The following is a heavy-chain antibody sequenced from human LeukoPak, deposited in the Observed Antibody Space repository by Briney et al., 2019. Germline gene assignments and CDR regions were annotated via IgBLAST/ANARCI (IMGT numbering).Heavy chain of an antibody. Sequence: GGSLRLSCTTSGFSFGDSFIIWLRQAPGKGLEWVSFIRPKFYGGTTEYAASVKGRFTISREDSSGTAFLQMNNLQTDDTAMYFCSRIRSSRTSVYYYYMDVWGKGTTVTVSS. CDR1: GFSFGDSF. CDR3: SRIRSSRTSVYYYYMDV. V-gene: IGHV3-49*03. D-gene: IGHD6-6*01. J-gene: IGHJ6*03. CDR2: IRPKFYGGTT.